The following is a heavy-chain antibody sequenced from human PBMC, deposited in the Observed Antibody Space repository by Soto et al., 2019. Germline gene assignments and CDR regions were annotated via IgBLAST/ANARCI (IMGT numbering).Heavy chain of an antibody. CDR2: IWYDGSNK. J-gene: IGHJ3*01. CDR1: GFTFSSYG. D-gene: IGHD2-2*01. V-gene: IGHV3-33*01. CDR3: ARNRGYCSSTSCLGSAFNL. Sequence: VQLVESGGGVVQPGRSLRLSCAASGFTFSSYGMHWVRQAPGKGLAWVAVIWYDGSNKYYADSVKGRFTISRDNSKDTLYLKMNSLRAENTVVYYCARNRGYCSSTSCLGSAFNLWGQGTMVTVSS.